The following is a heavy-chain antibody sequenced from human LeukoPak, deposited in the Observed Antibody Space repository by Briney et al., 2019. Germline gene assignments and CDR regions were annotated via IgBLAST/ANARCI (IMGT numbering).Heavy chain of an antibody. CDR3: ARVQKIVVVPAAMTLFDY. J-gene: IGHJ4*02. V-gene: IGHV4-34*01. Sequence: PSETLSLTCAVYGGSFSGYYWSWIRQPPGKGLEWIGEINHSGSTNYNPSLKSRVTISVDTSKNQFPLKLSSVTAADTAVYYCARVQKIVVVPAAMTLFDYWGQGTLVTVSS. CDR2: INHSGST. CDR1: GGSFSGYY. D-gene: IGHD2-2*01.